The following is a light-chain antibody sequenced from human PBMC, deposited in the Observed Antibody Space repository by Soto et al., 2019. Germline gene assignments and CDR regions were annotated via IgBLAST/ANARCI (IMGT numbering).Light chain of an antibody. CDR1: PSLLHSNGYNY. J-gene: IGKJ3*01. Sequence: IVVTQSPLSLPVSPGEPASISCRSIPSLLHSNGYNYLDWYLQKLGQSAQLLIYLGSKRASGVPDRFSGSGSGTDFTLNISRVEAEDVGVYYCMQSLQTPPFSFGPGTKVDIK. CDR3: MQSLQTPPFS. V-gene: IGKV2-28*01. CDR2: LGS.